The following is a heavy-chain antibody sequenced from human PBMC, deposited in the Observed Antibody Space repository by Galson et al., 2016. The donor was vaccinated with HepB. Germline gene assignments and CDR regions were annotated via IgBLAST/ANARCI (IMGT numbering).Heavy chain of an antibody. CDR2: IIPILDIT. V-gene: IGHV1-69*04. J-gene: IGHJ6*02. CDR1: GGTSSRYA. CDR3: AEVDTVSGMDG. D-gene: IGHD5-18*01. Sequence: SVNVSCKASGGTSSRYAISWVRQAPGQGLEWMGRIIPILDITNDAQTFQGRVTITADKSTSTDYMELRSLRSDDTAVSYCAEVDTVSGMDGWGQGTTVTVS.